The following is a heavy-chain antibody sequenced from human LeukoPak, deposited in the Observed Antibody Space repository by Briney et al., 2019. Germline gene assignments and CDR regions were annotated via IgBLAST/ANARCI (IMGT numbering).Heavy chain of an antibody. D-gene: IGHD5-18*01. V-gene: IGHV3-23*01. CDR1: GFTFSNYA. CDR3: ARDGSVDTAMVIHAFDI. J-gene: IGHJ3*02. CDR2: ISSSGDAT. Sequence: PGGSLRLSCAGSGFTFSNYAMTWVRQAPGKGLEWVSTISSSGDATYSADSVKGRFTISRDNSKNTLYLQMNSLRAVDTAVYYCARDGSVDTAMVIHAFDIWGQGTMVTVSS.